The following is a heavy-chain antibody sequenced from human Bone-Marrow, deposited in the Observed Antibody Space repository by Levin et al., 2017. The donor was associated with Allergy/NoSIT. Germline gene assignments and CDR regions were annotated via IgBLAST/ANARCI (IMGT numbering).Heavy chain of an antibody. CDR1: GFTFSRYW. V-gene: IGHV3-30*18. CDR3: AKGHYYDSSGRYSYLDS. J-gene: IGHJ4*02. D-gene: IGHD3-22*01. Sequence: GGSLRLSCAVSGFTFSRYWMSWVRQLPGKGLEWVANIKDDGSNEYYADSVKGRFTISRDISKNTLYLQMNSLRAEDTAVYYCAKGHYYDSSGRYSYLDSWGQGTLVTVSS. CDR2: IKDDGSNE.